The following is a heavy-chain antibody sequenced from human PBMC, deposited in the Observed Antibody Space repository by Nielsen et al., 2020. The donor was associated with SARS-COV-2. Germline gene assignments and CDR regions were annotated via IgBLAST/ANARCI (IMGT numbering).Heavy chain of an antibody. CDR3: ARAGARAGTQLQI. V-gene: IGHV1-18*01. Sequence: ASVKVSCKASGYEFGTYGITWVRQAPGQGLEWMGWRSAYNGNTNSAQKFQGRLTMTTDTSSNTAFMELRGLTLDDTALYYCARAGARAGTQLQIWDQGTRSSSPQ. CDR2: RSAYNGNT. CDR1: GYEFGTYG. J-gene: IGHJ4*02. D-gene: IGHD6-19*01.